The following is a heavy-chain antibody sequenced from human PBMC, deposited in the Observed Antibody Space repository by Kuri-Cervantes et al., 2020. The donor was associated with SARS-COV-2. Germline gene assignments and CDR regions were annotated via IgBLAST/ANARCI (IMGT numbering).Heavy chain of an antibody. CDR1: GGSVSSGSYY. J-gene: IGHJ6*02. Sequence: SETLSLTCTVSGGSVSSGSYYWSWIRQPPGKGLEWIGYIYYSGSTNYNPSLKSRVTISVDTSKNQFSLRLTSVTAADTGVYYCARGPFYYYYGLDVWGQGTTVTVSS. V-gene: IGHV4-61*01. CDR3: ARGPFYYYYGLDV. CDR2: IYYSGST.